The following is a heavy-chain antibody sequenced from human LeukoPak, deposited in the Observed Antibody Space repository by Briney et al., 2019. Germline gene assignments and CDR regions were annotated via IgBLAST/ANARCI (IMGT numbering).Heavy chain of an antibody. CDR1: GFTFYTYN. D-gene: IGHD3-22*01. Sequence: GGSLRLSCVASGFTFYTYNMNWVRQAPGEGLEWVSSITSSSSYIYYTDSVKGRFTLSRDNAKSSLYLQMTSLRAEDTGVYYCGRGGGTYYYDSSFDYWGQGTLVTVSS. J-gene: IGHJ4*02. CDR3: GRGGGTYYYDSSFDY. V-gene: IGHV3-21*01. CDR2: ITSSSSYI.